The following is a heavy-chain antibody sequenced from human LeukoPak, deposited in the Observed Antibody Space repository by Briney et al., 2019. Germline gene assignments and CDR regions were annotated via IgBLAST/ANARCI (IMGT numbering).Heavy chain of an antibody. V-gene: IGHV3-23*01. Sequence: GGSLRLSCAASGFTFSSYSMSWVRQAPGKGLEWVSAISGSGGSTYYADSVKGRFTISRDNSKNTLYLQMNSLRAEDTAVYYCAKPGEYSSGWNFDYWGQGTLVTVSS. CDR3: AKPGEYSSGWNFDY. CDR1: GFTFSSYS. J-gene: IGHJ4*02. CDR2: ISGSGGST. D-gene: IGHD6-19*01.